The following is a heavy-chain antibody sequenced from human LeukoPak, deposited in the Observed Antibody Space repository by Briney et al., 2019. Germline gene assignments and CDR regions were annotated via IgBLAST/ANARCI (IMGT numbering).Heavy chain of an antibody. V-gene: IGHV3-23*01. D-gene: IGHD3-9*01. CDR3: AKWGDYDVLTGYYDPDY. CDR1: GFTFSNYA. Sequence: GGSLRLSCAASGFTFSNYAMSWVRQAPGKGLEWVSAITGSDFITYYADSVKGRFTISRDNYKNTLYLQMNSLRAEDTAVYYCAKWGDYDVLTGYYDPDYRGQGTLVTVSS. J-gene: IGHJ4*02. CDR2: ITGSDFIT.